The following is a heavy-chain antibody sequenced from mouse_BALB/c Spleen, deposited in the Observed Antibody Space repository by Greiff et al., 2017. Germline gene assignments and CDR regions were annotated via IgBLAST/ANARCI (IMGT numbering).Heavy chain of an antibody. CDR1: GFTFSSFG. CDR3: ASRYYGSSYDAMDY. J-gene: IGHJ4*01. V-gene: IGHV5-17*02. Sequence: DVKLVESGGGLVQPGGSRKLSCAASGFTFSSFGMHWVRQAPEKGLEWVAYISSGSSTIYYADTVKGRFTISRDNPKNTLFLQMTSLRSEDTAMYYCASRYYGSSYDAMDYWGQGTSVTVSS. CDR2: ISSGSSTI. D-gene: IGHD1-1*01.